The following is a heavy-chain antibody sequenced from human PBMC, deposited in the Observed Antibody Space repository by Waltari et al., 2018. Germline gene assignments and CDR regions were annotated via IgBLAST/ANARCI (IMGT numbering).Heavy chain of an antibody. CDR3: ARRRYYDSSGYWYYFDY. J-gene: IGHJ4*02. Sequence: QVQLQESGPGLVKPSETLSLTCTVSGGSISTYYWNWIRQPPGKGLEWIGYIYNSGSTNSNPSLKSRVTISVDTSKNQFSLKLSSVTAADTAVYYCARRRYYDSSGYWYYFDYWGQGTLVTVSS. CDR1: GGSISTYY. CDR2: IYNSGST. D-gene: IGHD3-22*01. V-gene: IGHV4-59*08.